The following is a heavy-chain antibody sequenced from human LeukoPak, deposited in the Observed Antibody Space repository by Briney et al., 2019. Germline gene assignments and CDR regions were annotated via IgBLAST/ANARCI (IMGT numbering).Heavy chain of an antibody. CDR1: GFTVSSIY. V-gene: IGHV3-53*01. D-gene: IGHD1-1*01. CDR3: AGSRNDPYYYYGMDV. J-gene: IGHJ6*02. CDR2: IYSGGST. Sequence: GGSLRLSCAASGFTVSSIYMSWVRLAPGKGLEWVSVIYSGGSTYYADSVKGRFTISRDNSKNTLYLQMNSLRAEDTAVYYCAGSRNDPYYYYGMDVWGQGTTVTVSS.